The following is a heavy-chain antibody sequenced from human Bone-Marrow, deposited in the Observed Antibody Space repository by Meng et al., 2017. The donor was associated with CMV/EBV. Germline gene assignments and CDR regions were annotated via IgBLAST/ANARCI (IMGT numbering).Heavy chain of an antibody. CDR2: INPNSGGT. CDR3: ARGRALRGRKGYYFDY. J-gene: IGHJ4*02. Sequence: ASVKVSCKASGYTFTGYYMHWVRQAPGQGLEWMGWINPNSGGTNYAQKFQGRVTMTRDTSISTAYMELSRLRSDDTAVYYCARGRALRGRKGYYFDYWGQGTLVTVSS. V-gene: IGHV1-2*02. D-gene: IGHD2-15*01. CDR1: GYTFTGYY.